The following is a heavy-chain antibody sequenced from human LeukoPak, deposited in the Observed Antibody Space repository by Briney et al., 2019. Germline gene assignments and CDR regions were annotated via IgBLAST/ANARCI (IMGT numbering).Heavy chain of an antibody. D-gene: IGHD2-21*02. CDR1: GFTFSSYT. V-gene: IGHV3-21*01. J-gene: IGHJ4*01. CDR2: IDGSSGYI. CDR3: ARDRGAYCGGDCYLGFDY. Sequence: TGGSLRLSCAASGFTFSSYTMNWVRQAPGKGLEWVSSIDGSSGYISYADSVKGRFTISRDNAKKSLYLQMTSLTAEDTAVYYCARDRGAYCGGDCYLGFDYWGRGTLVTVSS.